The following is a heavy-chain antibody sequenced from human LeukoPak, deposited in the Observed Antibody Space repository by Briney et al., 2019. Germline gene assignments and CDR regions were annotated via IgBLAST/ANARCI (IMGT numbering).Heavy chain of an antibody. CDR1: GFTFSSYW. V-gene: IGHV3-7*01. CDR2: IKEDATES. J-gene: IGHJ4*02. Sequence: GGSLRLSCAASGFTFSSYWMTWIRQAPGKGLEWVAHIKEDATESRSADSVKGRFTISRDNTKNSLFLQLNSLRAEDTAVYYCVRDRRWYHFDLWGQGTLVTVSS. CDR3: VRDRRWYHFDL. D-gene: IGHD5-24*01.